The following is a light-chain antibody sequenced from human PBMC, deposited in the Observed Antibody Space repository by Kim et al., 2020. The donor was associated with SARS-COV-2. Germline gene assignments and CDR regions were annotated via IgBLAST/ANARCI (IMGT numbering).Light chain of an antibody. V-gene: IGLV3-19*01. CDR1: SLRSYY. Sequence: SSELTQDPAVSVALGQTVRITCQGDSLRSYYATWYQQKPGQAPILFIYGKNNRPSGIPDRFSGSSSGNTASLTITGTQAGDEADYYRTSRDSNDNVVFGG. CDR2: GKN. CDR3: TSRDSNDNVV. J-gene: IGLJ2*01.